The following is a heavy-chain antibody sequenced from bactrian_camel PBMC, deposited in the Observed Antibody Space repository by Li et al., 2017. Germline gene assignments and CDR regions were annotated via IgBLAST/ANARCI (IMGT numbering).Heavy chain of an antibody. Sequence: EVQLVESGGGLVQPGGSLRVSCADSGFTFSSYDMSWVRQAPGKGLEWVLTISSSGGYYTYYVDSVKGRATTSRDNAKNTVYLKMNSLKPEDTAVYYCVSPGLMTVSPGLMPVASSAGFGYWGQGTQVTVS. J-gene: IGHJ6*01. V-gene: IGHV3S40*01. CDR3: VSPGLMTVSPGLMPVASSAGFGY. D-gene: IGHD1*01. CDR2: ISSSGGYYT. CDR1: GFTFSSYD.